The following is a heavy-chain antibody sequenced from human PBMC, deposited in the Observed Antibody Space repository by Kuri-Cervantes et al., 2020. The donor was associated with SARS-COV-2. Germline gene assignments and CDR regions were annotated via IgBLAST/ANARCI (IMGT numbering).Heavy chain of an antibody. CDR3: ARASGSYYSWFDP. Sequence: SETLSLTCTVSGGSISSYYWSWIRQPPGKGLEWIGYIYYSGSTNYNPSLKSRVTISVDTSKNQFSLKLGSVTAADTAVYYCARASGSYYSWFDPWGQGTLVTVSS. CDR1: GGSISSYY. D-gene: IGHD1-26*01. J-gene: IGHJ5*02. V-gene: IGHV4-59*01. CDR2: IYYSGST.